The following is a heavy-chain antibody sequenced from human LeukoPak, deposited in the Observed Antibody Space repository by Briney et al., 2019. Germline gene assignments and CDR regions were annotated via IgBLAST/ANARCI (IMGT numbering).Heavy chain of an antibody. J-gene: IGHJ4*02. CDR2: IYPGDSDT. V-gene: IGHV5-51*01. CDR1: GYSFTSYW. D-gene: IGHD1-26*01. Sequence: GESLKISCKGSGYSFTSYWIGWVRHMPGKGLEWMGIIYPGDSDTRYSPSFQGQVTISADKSISTAYLQWSSLKASDTAMYYCATIVGATGGSLSYDYWGQGTLVTVSS. CDR3: ATIVGATGGSLSYDY.